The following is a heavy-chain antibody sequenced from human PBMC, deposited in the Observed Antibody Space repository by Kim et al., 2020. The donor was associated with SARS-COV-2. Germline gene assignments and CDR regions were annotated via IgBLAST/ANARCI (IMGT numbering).Heavy chain of an antibody. V-gene: IGHV1-3*01. J-gene: IGHJ4*02. D-gene: IGHD6-13*01. CDR3: ARGKEGQQLVMAY. Sequence: YSQKFQGRDTITRDTSANTAYMELSSLRSADTAAYYCARGKEGQQLVMAYWGQGTLVTVSS.